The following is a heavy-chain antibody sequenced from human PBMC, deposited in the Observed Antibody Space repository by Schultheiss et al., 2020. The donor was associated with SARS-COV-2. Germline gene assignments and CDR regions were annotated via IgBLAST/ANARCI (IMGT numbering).Heavy chain of an antibody. V-gene: IGHV3-23*01. D-gene: IGHD1-26*01. CDR3: ARDGSSSGTRVDAFDI. J-gene: IGHJ3*02. Sequence: GGSLRLSCAASGFTFSSYAMSWVRQAPGKGLEWVSAISGSGGSTYYADSVKGRFTISRDNSKNTLYLQMNSLRAEDTAVYYCARDGSSSGTRVDAFDIWGQGTMVTVSS. CDR2: ISGSGGST. CDR1: GFTFSSYA.